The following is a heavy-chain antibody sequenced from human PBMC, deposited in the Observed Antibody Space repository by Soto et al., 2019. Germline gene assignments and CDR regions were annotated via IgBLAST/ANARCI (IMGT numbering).Heavy chain of an antibody. CDR1: GGTFSSYA. V-gene: IGHV1-69*13. Sequence: ASVKVSCKASGGTFSSYAISWVRQAPGQRLEWMGGIIPIFDTANYAENFQGRVTITADESTSTSFMEVSSLRSEDTAVYYCARNGTLTGYSYGMDVWGQGTMVTVSS. D-gene: IGHD1-1*01. CDR2: IIPIFDTA. J-gene: IGHJ6*02. CDR3: ARNGTLTGYSYGMDV.